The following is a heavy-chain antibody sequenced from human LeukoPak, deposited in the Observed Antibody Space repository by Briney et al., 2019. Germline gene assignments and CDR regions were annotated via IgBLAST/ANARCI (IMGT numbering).Heavy chain of an antibody. CDR2: INHSGST. D-gene: IGHD3-10*01. CDR1: GESFSGYY. CDR3: ARSRVVRGVITTFDY. J-gene: IGHJ4*02. Sequence: PSETLSLTCAVYGESFSGYYWSWIRQPPGKGLEWVGEINHSGSTNYNPSLKSRVTISVDTSKNQFSLKLSSVTAADTAVYYCARSRVVRGVITTFDYWGQGTLVTVSS. V-gene: IGHV4-34*01.